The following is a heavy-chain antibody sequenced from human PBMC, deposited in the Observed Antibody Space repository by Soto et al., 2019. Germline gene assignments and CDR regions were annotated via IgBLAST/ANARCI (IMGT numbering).Heavy chain of an antibody. V-gene: IGHV4-38-2*02. CDR2: IYHSGST. CDR3: AREKLWFGEMYYYGMDV. J-gene: IGHJ6*02. D-gene: IGHD3-10*01. Sequence: PSETLSLTCAVSGYSISSGYYWGWIRQPPGKGLEWIGSIYHSGSTYYNPSLKSRVTISVDTSKNQFSLKLSSVTAADTAVYYCAREKLWFGEMYYYGMDVWGQGTTVTVSS. CDR1: GYSISSGYY.